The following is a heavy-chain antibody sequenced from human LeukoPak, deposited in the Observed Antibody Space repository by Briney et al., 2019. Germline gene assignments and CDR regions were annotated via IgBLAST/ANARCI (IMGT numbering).Heavy chain of an antibody. V-gene: IGHV3-74*01. CDR3: ARDPITMVRGVTEDSDPDY. Sequence: GGSLRLSCAASGFTFSSHWMHWVRQAPGKGLVWVSRINNDGSSTSYADSVEGRFTISRDNAKNSLYLQMNSLRAEDTAVYYCARDPITMVRGVTEDSDPDYWGQGTLVTVSS. J-gene: IGHJ4*02. CDR1: GFTFSSHW. CDR2: INNDGSST. D-gene: IGHD3-10*01.